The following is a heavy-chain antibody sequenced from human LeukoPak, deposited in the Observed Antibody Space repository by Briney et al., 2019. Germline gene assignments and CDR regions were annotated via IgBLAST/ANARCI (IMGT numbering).Heavy chain of an antibody. J-gene: IGHJ5*02. CDR1: GGTFSSYA. CDR3: ARGIGIPGRHQRFDP. D-gene: IGHD2/OR15-2a*01. Sequence: SVKVSCKASGGTFSSYAISWVRQAPGQGLEWMGGIIPVFGTPNYAQKFQGRVTITADESTSTTYMELSSLRFEDTAVYYCARGIGIPGRHQRFDPWGQGTLVTVSS. CDR2: IIPVFGTP. V-gene: IGHV1-69*13.